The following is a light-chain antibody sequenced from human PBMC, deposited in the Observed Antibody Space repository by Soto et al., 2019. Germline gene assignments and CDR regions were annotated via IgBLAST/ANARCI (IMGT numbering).Light chain of an antibody. CDR3: QSYDSSLSFYV. J-gene: IGLJ1*01. CDR1: SSNIGAGYD. CDR2: GNS. V-gene: IGLV1-40*01. Sequence: QSVLTQPPSVSGAPGQRVTISCTGSSSNIGAGYDVHWYQQLPGTAPKLLIYGNSNRPSGVPDRFSGSKSGTSASLAITGLQAEDEADYYCQSYDSSLSFYVFGPGTKLTVL.